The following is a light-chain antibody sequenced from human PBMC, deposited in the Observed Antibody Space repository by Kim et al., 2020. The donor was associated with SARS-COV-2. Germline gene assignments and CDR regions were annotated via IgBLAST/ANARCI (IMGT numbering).Light chain of an antibody. CDR1: QSVLYSSNNKNY. J-gene: IGKJ1*01. CDR2: WAS. Sequence: ATINCKSSQSVLYSSNNKNYLAWYQQKPGQPPKLLIYWASTRESGVPDRFRGSGSGTDFTLTISSLQAEDVAVYYCQQYYSTQWTFGQGTKVDIK. V-gene: IGKV4-1*01. CDR3: QQYYSTQWT.